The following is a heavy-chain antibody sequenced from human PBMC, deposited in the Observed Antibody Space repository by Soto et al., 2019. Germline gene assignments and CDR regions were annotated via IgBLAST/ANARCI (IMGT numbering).Heavy chain of an antibody. CDR1: GDSFSSSNW. CDR2: ILHTGHT. Sequence: QVQLQESGPGLVEPSGTLSLTCGVSGDSFSSSNWWTWVRQPPGKGLEWIGDILHTGHTDYSPSLRSRLTISIDSSKKEFSLTLTSVTATDTAIYYCARSPRRVDGQWYLDYWGQGVLVTVSS. J-gene: IGHJ4*02. V-gene: IGHV4-4*02. CDR3: ARSPRRVDGQWYLDY. D-gene: IGHD6-19*01.